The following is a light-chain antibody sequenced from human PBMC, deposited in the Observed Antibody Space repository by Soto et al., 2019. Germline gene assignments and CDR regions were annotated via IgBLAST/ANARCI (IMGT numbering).Light chain of an antibody. V-gene: IGKV4-1*01. Sequence: DIVMTQSPDSLAVSLGERATINCKSSQSVLYSSNNKNYLAWYQQRPGQPPKLLIYWASTRESGVPDRFSGRGSGTDVSLTITSLQAEDVAVYYCQQYESTPPTFGQGTKLEIK. CDR3: QQYESTPPT. CDR1: QSVLYSSNNKNY. CDR2: WAS. J-gene: IGKJ2*01.